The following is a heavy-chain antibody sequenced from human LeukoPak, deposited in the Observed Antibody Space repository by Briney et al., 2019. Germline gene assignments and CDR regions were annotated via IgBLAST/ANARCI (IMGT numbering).Heavy chain of an antibody. CDR3: ASLFLCYGCSSTADSFDI. CDR1: GITFSNYW. CDR2: INSDGSGT. V-gene: IGHV3-74*01. Sequence: GGSLRLSCAASGITFSNYWMHWVRQAPGKGLVWVSRINSDGSGTTYADSVKGRFTLSRDNAQNTLDLQMNSLRPEDTAVYYCASLFLCYGCSSTADSFDIWGQGTMVTVSS. D-gene: IGHD6-19*01. J-gene: IGHJ3*02.